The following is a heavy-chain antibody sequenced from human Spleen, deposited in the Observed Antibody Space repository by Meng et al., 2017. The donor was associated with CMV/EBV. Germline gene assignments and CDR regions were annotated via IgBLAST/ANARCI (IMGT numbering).Heavy chain of an antibody. D-gene: IGHD5-24*01. CDR3: VREGDGYNGGGMDV. CDR2: INHSGST. Sequence: GSLRLSCAVYGGSFSGYYWSWIRQPPGKGLEWIGEINHSGSTNYNPSLKSRVTISVDTSKNQFSLKLSSVTAADTAVYYCVREGDGYNGGGMDVWGQGTTVTVSS. V-gene: IGHV4-34*01. J-gene: IGHJ6*02. CDR1: GGSFSGYY.